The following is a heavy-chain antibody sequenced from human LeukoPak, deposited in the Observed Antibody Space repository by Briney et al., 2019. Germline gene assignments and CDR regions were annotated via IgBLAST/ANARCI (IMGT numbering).Heavy chain of an antibody. D-gene: IGHD6-19*01. V-gene: IGHV3-23*01. J-gene: IGHJ5*02. CDR2: ISGSGDNT. Sequence: PGGSLRLSCAASGFTFSTYAMNWVRQAPGKGLEWVAGISGSGDNTYHADSVKGWFSISRDNSKNTLYLQMNNLRAEDTAVYYCAKDKGYSSGWYLLDPWGQGTLVTVSS. CDR1: GFTFSTYA. CDR3: AKDKGYSSGWYLLDP.